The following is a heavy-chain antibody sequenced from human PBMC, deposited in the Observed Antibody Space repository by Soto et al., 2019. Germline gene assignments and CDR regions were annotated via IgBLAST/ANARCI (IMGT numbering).Heavy chain of an antibody. CDR2: INYSGST. V-gene: IGHV4-59*08. D-gene: IGHD3-9*01. Sequence: QVQLQESGPGLVKPSETLSLTCTVSGGSISYYYWSWIRQPPGKGLEWIGYINYSGSTNYNPSLKSRVSISIATSKNHFSLKLSSVSAADTAVYYCARPDDILTGVDYWGQGTLVTVSS. CDR1: GGSISYYY. J-gene: IGHJ4*02. CDR3: ARPDDILTGVDY.